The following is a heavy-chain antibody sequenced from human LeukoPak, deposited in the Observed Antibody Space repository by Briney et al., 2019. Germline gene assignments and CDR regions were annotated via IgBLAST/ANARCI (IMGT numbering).Heavy chain of an antibody. CDR2: IIPILGIA. CDR3: ARAAGDYDAFDI. D-gene: IGHD4-17*01. Sequence: GASVKVSCKASGYTFTSYYMHWVRQAPGQGLEWMGRIIPILGIANYAQKFQGRVTITADKSTSTAYMELSSLRSEDTAVYYCARAAGDYDAFDIWGQGTMVTVSS. V-gene: IGHV1-69*04. J-gene: IGHJ3*02. CDR1: GYTFTSYY.